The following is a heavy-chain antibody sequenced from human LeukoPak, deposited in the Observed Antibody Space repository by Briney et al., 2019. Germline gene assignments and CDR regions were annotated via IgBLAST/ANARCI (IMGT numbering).Heavy chain of an antibody. D-gene: IGHD3-22*01. J-gene: IGHJ5*02. V-gene: IGHV4-39*01. CDR1: GGSISSSSYY. CDR3: ARHSSNYYDSSGSLDP. CDR2: IYYSGST. Sequence: PSETLSLTCTVSGGSISSSSYYWGWIRQPPGKGLEWIGSIYYSGSTYYNPSLKSRVTISVDTSKNQFSLKLSSVTAADTAVYYCARHSSNYYDSSGSLDPWGQGTLVTVSS.